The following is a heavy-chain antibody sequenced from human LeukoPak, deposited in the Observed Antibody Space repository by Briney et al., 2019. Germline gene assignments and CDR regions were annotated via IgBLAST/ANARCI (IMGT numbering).Heavy chain of an antibody. Sequence: ASVKVSCKASGYTFTGYYMHWVRQAPGQGLEWMGWISAYNGNTNYAQKLQGRVTMTTDTSTSTAYMELRSLRSDDTAVYYCARDERIAVAFDYWGQGTLVTVSS. CDR3: ARDERIAVAFDY. D-gene: IGHD6-19*01. CDR1: GYTFTGYY. J-gene: IGHJ4*02. CDR2: ISAYNGNT. V-gene: IGHV1-18*04.